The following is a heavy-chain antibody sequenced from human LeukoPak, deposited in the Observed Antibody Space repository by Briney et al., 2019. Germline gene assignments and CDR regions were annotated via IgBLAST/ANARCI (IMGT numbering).Heavy chain of an antibody. D-gene: IGHD1-1*01. J-gene: IGHJ4*02. CDR3: ARRTRGTGMIDY. CDR2: IYYSGST. Sequence: PSETLSLTCTASGGSISSYYWSWIRQPPGKGLEWIGYIYYSGSTNYNPSLKSRVTISVDTSKNQFSLKLSSVTAADTAVYYCARRTRGTGMIDYWGQGTLVTVSS. CDR1: GGSISSYY. V-gene: IGHV4-59*08.